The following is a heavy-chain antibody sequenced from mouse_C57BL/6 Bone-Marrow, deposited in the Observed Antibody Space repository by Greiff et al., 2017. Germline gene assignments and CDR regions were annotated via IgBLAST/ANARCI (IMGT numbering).Heavy chain of an antibody. CDR3: ARSRESWSGFPWFAY. Sequence: QVQLQQSGAELARPGASVKLSCKASGYTFTSYGISWVKQRTGQGLEWIGEIYPRSGNTYYNEKFKGKATLTADKSSSTAYMELRSLTSEDSAVYFCARSRESWSGFPWFAYWGQGTLVTVSA. CDR1: GYTFTSYG. V-gene: IGHV1-81*01. J-gene: IGHJ3*01. CDR2: IYPRSGNT. D-gene: IGHD3-3*01.